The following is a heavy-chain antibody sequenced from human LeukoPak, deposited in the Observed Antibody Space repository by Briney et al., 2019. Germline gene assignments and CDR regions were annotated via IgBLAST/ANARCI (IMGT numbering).Heavy chain of an antibody. J-gene: IGHJ4*02. Sequence: ETLSLTCTVSGGSISSYYWSWIRQPPGKGLEWVSVIYSGGSTYYADSVRGRFTISRDNSKNTLYLQMNTLRAEDTAVYYCARGLQWLLDWGQGTLVTVSS. CDR3: ARGLQWLLD. V-gene: IGHV3-66*02. CDR2: IYSGGST. CDR1: GGSISSYY. D-gene: IGHD3-3*01.